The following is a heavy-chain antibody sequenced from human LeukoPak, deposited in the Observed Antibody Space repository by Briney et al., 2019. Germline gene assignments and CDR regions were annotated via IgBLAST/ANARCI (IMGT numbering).Heavy chain of an antibody. J-gene: IGHJ6*03. Sequence: GGSLRLSCAASGFTFSSNWMHWVRQAPGKGLVWVSRINSDGSTTSYADSVKGRFTISRDNSKNTLYLQMNSLRAEDTAVYYCAKEGVYDYYDSSGYVPYYMDVWGKGTTVTVSS. CDR3: AKEGVYDYYDSSGYVPYYMDV. V-gene: IGHV3-74*01. D-gene: IGHD3-22*01. CDR2: INSDGSTT. CDR1: GFTFSSNW.